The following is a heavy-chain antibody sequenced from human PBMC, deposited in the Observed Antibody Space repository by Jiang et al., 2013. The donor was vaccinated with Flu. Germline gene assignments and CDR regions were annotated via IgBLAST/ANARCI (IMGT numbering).Heavy chain of an antibody. V-gene: IGHV1-18*01. D-gene: IGHD4-17*01. Sequence: QGLEWMGWISAYNGNTNYAQQVQGRVTMTTDTSTNTAYMELRSLRSDDTAVYYCARRNGDYVPTDYYYGMDVWGQGTTVTVSS. J-gene: IGHJ6*02. CDR3: ARRNGDYVPTDYYYGMDV. CDR2: ISAYNGNT.